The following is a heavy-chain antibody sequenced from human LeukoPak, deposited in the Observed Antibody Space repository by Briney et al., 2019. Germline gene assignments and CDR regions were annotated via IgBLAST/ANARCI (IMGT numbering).Heavy chain of an antibody. D-gene: IGHD1-26*01. CDR3: AKDGETQAGWELPSYFQH. V-gene: IGHV3-21*04. CDR1: GFTFSSYS. CDR2: ISSSSSYI. Sequence: PGGSLRLSCAASGFTFSSYSMNWVRQAPGKGLEWVSSISSSSSYIYYADSVKGRFTISRDNSKNTMYLRMTSLKVEDTALYYCAKDGETQAGWELPSYFQHWGQGALVTVSS. J-gene: IGHJ1*01.